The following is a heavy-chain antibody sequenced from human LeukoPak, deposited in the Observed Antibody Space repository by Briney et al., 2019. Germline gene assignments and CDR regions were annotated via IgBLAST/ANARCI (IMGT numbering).Heavy chain of an antibody. CDR3: AKRDSSGSYYFDY. Sequence: GGSLRLSCAASGFTFSSYDMSWVRQAPGKGLGWVSTINSYGAYTYYADSVRGRFTISRDNSKNTLYLQMNSLRAEDTAVFYCAKRDSSGSYYFDYWGQGTLVTVSS. J-gene: IGHJ4*02. D-gene: IGHD3-22*01. V-gene: IGHV3-23*01. CDR2: INSYGAYT. CDR1: GFTFSSYD.